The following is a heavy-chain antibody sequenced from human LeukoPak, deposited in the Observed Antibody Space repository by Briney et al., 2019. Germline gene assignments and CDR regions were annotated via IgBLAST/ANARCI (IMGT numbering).Heavy chain of an antibody. D-gene: IGHD6-19*01. CDR3: TTEWLLRGWFDP. J-gene: IGHJ5*02. V-gene: IGHV3-15*01. Sequence: KTGGSLRLSCAASGFTFSNAWMSWVRQAPGKGLEWVGRIKSKTDGGTTDYAAPVKGRFTISRDDSKNTLYLQMNSLKTEDTAVYYCTTEWLLRGWFDPWGQGTLVTVSS. CDR1: GFTFSNAW. CDR2: IKSKTDGGTT.